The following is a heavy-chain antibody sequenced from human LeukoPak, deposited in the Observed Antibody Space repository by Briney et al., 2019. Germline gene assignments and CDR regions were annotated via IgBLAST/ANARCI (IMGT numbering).Heavy chain of an antibody. CDR1: GFTFDDYG. CDR2: LNWDGGRT. J-gene: IGHJ6*04. D-gene: IGHD3-22*01. Sequence: GGSLRLSCAASGFTFDDYGMSWVRQAPGKGVEWVSGLNWDGGRTGYADSVKGRYTISRHNAKNSLYLQMNALRAEDTALYYCARDLHPLDYYGSSGYPPDVWGKGTTVTVPS. CDR3: ARDLHPLDYYGSSGYPPDV. V-gene: IGHV3-20*04.